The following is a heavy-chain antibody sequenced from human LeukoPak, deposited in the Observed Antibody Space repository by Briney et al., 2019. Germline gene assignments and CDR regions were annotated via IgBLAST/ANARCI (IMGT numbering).Heavy chain of an antibody. CDR2: MNPNSGNT. CDR1: GYTFTSYD. Sequence: ASVKVSCKASGYTFTSYDINWVRQATGQGLEWMGRMNPNSGNTGYAQKFQGRVTMTRNTSISTAYMELSSLRSEDTAVYYCARTPIRDYYYYGMDVWGQGTTVTVSS. J-gene: IGHJ6*02. V-gene: IGHV1-8*01. CDR3: ARTPIRDYYYYGMDV.